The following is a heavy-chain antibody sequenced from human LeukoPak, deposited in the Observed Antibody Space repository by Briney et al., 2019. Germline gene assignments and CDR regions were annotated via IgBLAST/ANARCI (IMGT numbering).Heavy chain of an antibody. J-gene: IGHJ4*02. V-gene: IGHV3-7*01. D-gene: IGHD4-23*01. CDR2: IKYDGSEK. Sequence: GGSLRLSCTASGFSFSSSWMSWVRQAPGKGLEWVANIKYDGSEKYYVDSVKGRFTISRDNAKNSLHLQMDSLGAEDTAVYYCATDYGGGYFDYWGQGTLVTVSS. CDR1: GFSFSSSW. CDR3: ATDYGGGYFDY.